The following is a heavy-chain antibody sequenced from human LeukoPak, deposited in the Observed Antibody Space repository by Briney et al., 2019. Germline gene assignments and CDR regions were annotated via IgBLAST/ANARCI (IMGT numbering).Heavy chain of an antibody. CDR3: ARAPLRTHYYYYYYMDV. J-gene: IGHJ6*03. D-gene: IGHD4-17*01. CDR1: GFTFSSYS. V-gene: IGHV3-21*01. CDR2: ISSSSSYI. Sequence: GGSLRLSCAASGFTFSSYSMNWVRQAPGKGLEWVSSISSSSSYIYYADSVKGRFTISRDNAKNSLYLQMNSLRAEDTAVYYCARAPLRTHYYYYYYMDVWGKGTTVTVSS.